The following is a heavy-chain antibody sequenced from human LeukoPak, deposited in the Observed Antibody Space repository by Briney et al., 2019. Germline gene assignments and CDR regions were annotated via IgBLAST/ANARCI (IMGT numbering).Heavy chain of an antibody. Sequence: PGGSLRLSCAASGFTVSSNYMSWVRQAPGKGLEWVSYISSSGSTIYYADSVKGRFTISRDNAKNSLYLQMNSLRAEDTAVYYCARTAKLASFDYWGQGTLVTVSS. J-gene: IGHJ4*02. CDR3: ARTAKLASFDY. CDR2: ISSSGSTI. V-gene: IGHV3-11*04. CDR1: GFTVSSNY. D-gene: IGHD6-13*01.